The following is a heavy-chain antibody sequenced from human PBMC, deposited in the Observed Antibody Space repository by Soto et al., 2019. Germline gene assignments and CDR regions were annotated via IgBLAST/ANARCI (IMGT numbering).Heavy chain of an antibody. V-gene: IGHV3-23*01. CDR1: GCSFSSYA. J-gene: IGHJ5*02. D-gene: IGHD2-15*01. CDR3: AKEIVVVVAATTRFDP. Sequence: HPGGSLRLSCAASGCSFSSYAMSWVRQAPGKGLERVSAISGRGGSTYYAEYVKGRFTISRDNSKNTLYLQMNSLRAEDTAVYYCAKEIVVVVAATTRFDPWGQGTLVTVSS. CDR2: ISGRGGST.